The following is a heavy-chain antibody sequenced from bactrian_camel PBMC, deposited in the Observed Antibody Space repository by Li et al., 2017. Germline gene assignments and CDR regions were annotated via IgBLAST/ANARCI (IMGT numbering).Heavy chain of an antibody. D-gene: IGHD4*01. Sequence: VQLVESGGGSVQPGGSLRLSCVASVFPHSTKCMGWFRQAPGKEREGVAVVEADGTAYHADSVKGRFTISHDNAKNTLYLQMNSLKPEDTALYYCATALDRDHKDRATMVSDGHDEFGYWGQGTQVTVS. V-gene: IGHV3S59*01. CDR1: VFPHSTKC. J-gene: IGHJ6*01. CDR2: VEADGTA. CDR3: ATALDRDHKDRATMVSDGHDEFGY.